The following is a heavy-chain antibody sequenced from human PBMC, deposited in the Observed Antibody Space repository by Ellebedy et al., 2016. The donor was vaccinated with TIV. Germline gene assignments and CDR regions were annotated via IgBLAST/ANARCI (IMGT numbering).Heavy chain of an antibody. CDR3: ARGALGGVLNWFDP. J-gene: IGHJ5*02. CDR1: GGSISSYY. CDR2: IYYSGST. V-gene: IGHV4-59*08. D-gene: IGHD3-16*01. Sequence: SETLSLTXTVSGGSISSYYWSWIRQPPGKGLEWIGYIYYSGSTYYNPSLKSRVTISVDTSKNQFSLKLSSVTAADTAVYYCARGALGGVLNWFDPWGQGTLVTVSS.